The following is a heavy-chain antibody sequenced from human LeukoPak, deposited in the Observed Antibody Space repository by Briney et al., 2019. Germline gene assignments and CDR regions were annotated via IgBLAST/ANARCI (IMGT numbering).Heavy chain of an antibody. CDR2: IKPNSGGT. CDR3: ARPGPDYYDSSGYYS. D-gene: IGHD3-22*01. V-gene: IGHV1-2*06. Sequence: GASVKVSCKASGYTFTGYYMHCVRQAPGRGRECMGRIKPNSGGTNYAQKFQGRVTMTRDTSISTAYMELSRLRSDDTAVYYCARPGPDYYDSSGYYSWGQGTLVTVSS. J-gene: IGHJ4*02. CDR1: GYTFTGYY.